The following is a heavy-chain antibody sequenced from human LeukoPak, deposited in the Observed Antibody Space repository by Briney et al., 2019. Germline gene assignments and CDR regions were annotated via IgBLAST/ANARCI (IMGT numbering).Heavy chain of an antibody. CDR1: GGSISSYY. J-gene: IGHJ3*02. Sequence: SETLSLTCTVSGGSISSYYWSWIRQPPGKGLEWIGYIYYSGSTNYNPSLKSRVTISVDTSKNQFSPKLSSVTAADTAVYYCARTGGYYYYAFDIWGQGTMVTVSS. CDR3: ARTGGYYYYAFDI. D-gene: IGHD3-22*01. CDR2: IYYSGST. V-gene: IGHV4-59*01.